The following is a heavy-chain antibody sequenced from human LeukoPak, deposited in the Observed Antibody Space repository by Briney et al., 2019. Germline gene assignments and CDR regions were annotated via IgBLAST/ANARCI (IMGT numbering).Heavy chain of an antibody. CDR1: GYTFTSYG. V-gene: IGHV1-18*01. CDR3: ARDPSGYSSDWYYFDY. Sequence: ASVKVSCKASGYTFTSYGISWVRQAPGQGLEWMGWISAYNGNTNYAQKLQGRVTMTTDTSTSTAYMELSRLRSDDTAVYYCARDPSGYSSDWYYFDYWGQGTLVTVSS. J-gene: IGHJ4*02. CDR2: ISAYNGNT. D-gene: IGHD6-13*01.